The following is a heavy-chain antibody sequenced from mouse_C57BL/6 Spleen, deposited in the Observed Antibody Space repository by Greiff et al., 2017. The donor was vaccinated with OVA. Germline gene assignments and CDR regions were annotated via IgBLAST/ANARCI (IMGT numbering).Heavy chain of an antibody. V-gene: IGHV5-17*01. CDR2: ISSGSSTI. Sequence: EVHLVESGGGLVKPGGSLKLSCAASGFTFSDYGMHWVRQAPEKGLEWVSYISSGSSTIYYADTVKGRFTISRDNAKNTLFLQMTSLRSEDTAMYYCARKATVVPYYYAMDYWGQGTSVTVSS. CDR1: GFTFSDYG. D-gene: IGHD1-1*01. J-gene: IGHJ4*01. CDR3: ARKATVVPYYYAMDY.